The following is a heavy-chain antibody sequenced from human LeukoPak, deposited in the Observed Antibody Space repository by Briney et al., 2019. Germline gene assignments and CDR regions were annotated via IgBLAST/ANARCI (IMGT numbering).Heavy chain of an antibody. CDR2: MNPNSGNT. CDR1: GDTFTTYD. J-gene: IGHJ6*03. CDR3: ATGKSGYYTNTHNYYYYYYMDV. V-gene: IGHV1-8*03. D-gene: IGHD3-3*01. Sequence: ASVKVSCKASGDTFTTYDINWVRQATGQGLEWIGWMNPNSGNTGYAQKFQGGVTITRNTSINTAYMELSSLRSEDTAVYYCATGKSGYYTNTHNYYYYYYMDVWGKGTTVTVSS.